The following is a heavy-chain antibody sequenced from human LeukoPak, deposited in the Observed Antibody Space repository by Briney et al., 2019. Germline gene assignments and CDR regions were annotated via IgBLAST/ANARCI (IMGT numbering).Heavy chain of an antibody. D-gene: IGHD1-26*01. Sequence: GSLRLSCAASGFTFSNYGMSWVRQPPGKGLEWIGEINHSGSTNYNPSLKSRVTISVDTSKNQFSLKLSSVTAADTAVYYCARGQRGGSYYLDRRFQPFDYWGQGTLVTVSS. CDR2: INHSGST. CDR3: ARGQRGGSYYLDRRFQPFDY. V-gene: IGHV4-34*01. J-gene: IGHJ4*02. CDR1: GFTFSNYG.